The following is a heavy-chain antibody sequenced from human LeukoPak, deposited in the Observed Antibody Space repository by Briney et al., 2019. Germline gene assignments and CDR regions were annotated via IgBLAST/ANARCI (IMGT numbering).Heavy chain of an antibody. CDR3: AKGAAAGTTYFDY. Sequence: GGSLRLSCAASGFTFSSYSMNWVRQAPGKGLEWVSYISSSSSTIYYADSVKGRSTISRDNSKNTLYLQMNSLRAEDTAVYYCAKGAAAGTTYFDYWGQGTLVTVSS. D-gene: IGHD6-13*01. V-gene: IGHV3-48*01. J-gene: IGHJ4*02. CDR2: ISSSSSTI. CDR1: GFTFSSYS.